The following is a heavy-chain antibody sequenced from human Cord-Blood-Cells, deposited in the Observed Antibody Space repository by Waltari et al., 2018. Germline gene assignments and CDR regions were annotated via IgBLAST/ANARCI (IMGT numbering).Heavy chain of an antibody. V-gene: IGHV1-2*02. D-gene: IGHD1-1*01. J-gene: IGHJ4*02. CDR3: ARGAAGATGTPNFYYFDY. CDR1: GYTFAGYY. CDR2: INPNSGGT. Sequence: QVQLVRSGAEVKKPGVSVKDSCKASGYTFAGYYLHWVRPAPGQGLEWMGWINPNSGGTNYAQKFQGRVTMTRDTSISTAYMELSRLRSDDTAVYYCARGAAGATGTPNFYYFDYWGQGTLVTVSS.